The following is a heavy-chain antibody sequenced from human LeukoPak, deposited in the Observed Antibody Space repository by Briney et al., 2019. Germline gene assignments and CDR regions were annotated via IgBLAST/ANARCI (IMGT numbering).Heavy chain of an antibody. CDR2: IYYSGST. CDR1: GGSISSYY. J-gene: IGHJ6*02. D-gene: IGHD2/OR15-2a*01. Sequence: SETLSLTCTVSGGSISSYYWSWIRQPPGKGLEWTGYIYYSGSTNYNPSLKSRVTISIDTSKNQFSLKLSSVTAADTAVYYCARESLSGNYYGMDVWGQGTTVTVSS. CDR3: ARESLSGNYYGMDV. V-gene: IGHV4-59*01.